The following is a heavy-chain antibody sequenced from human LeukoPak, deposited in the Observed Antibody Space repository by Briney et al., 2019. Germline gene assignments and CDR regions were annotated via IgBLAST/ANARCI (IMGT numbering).Heavy chain of an antibody. CDR3: ARLVGSAYYFDY. V-gene: IGHV5-51*01. J-gene: IGHJ4*02. Sequence: GASLEISCQGSGYLFTNYWIGWVRQLPGKGLEWMGIIYPGDSDTRYSPSFQGQVTISADKSISTAYLQWSSVKASATAMYYCARLVGSAYYFDYWGQGTLVTVSS. CDR1: GYLFTNYW. D-gene: IGHD3-10*01. CDR2: IYPGDSDT.